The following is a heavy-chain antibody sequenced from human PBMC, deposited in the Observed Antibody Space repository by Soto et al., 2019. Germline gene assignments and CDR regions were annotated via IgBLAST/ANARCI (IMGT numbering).Heavy chain of an antibody. V-gene: IGHV1-18*01. Sequence: SVKVSCKASGYTFTSYGISWVRQAPGQGLEWMGWISVYNGNTNYAQKLQGRVTMTTDTSTSTAYMELRSLRSDDTAVYYCARVTGSCSSTSCPYYYYYYGMDVWGQGATVTVSS. D-gene: IGHD2-2*01. CDR2: ISVYNGNT. CDR1: GYTFTSYG. CDR3: ARVTGSCSSTSCPYYYYYYGMDV. J-gene: IGHJ6*02.